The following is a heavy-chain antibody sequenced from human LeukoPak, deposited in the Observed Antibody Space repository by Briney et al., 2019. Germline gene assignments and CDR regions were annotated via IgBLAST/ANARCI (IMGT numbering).Heavy chain of an antibody. CDR1: GFTFSSYA. CDR2: ISYDGCNK. J-gene: IGHJ6*03. V-gene: IGHV3-30-3*01. CDR3: AKAAGTIFGVYYYMDV. D-gene: IGHD3-3*01. Sequence: GGSLRLSCAASGFTFSSYAMSWVRQAPGKGLEWVAVISYDGCNKYYADSVKGRFTISRDNSKNTLYLQMNSLRAEDTAVYYCAKAAGTIFGVYYYMDVWGKGTTVTVSS.